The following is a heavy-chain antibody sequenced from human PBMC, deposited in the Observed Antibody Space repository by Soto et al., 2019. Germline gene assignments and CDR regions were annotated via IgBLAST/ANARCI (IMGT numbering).Heavy chain of an antibody. CDR3: ARGHIVVVQTVGWFDP. CDR1: VYFISIGYY. V-gene: IGHV4-38-2*02. D-gene: IGHD2-2*01. Sequence: SETLSVTCTFSVYFISIGYYWGWIRQPPVKGLEWIGSMFHSGSTHYNPSLKSRVTMSVDTSKNQFSLRLSSVTASDTAVYYCARGHIVVVQTVGWFDPWGQGTMVTVSS. CDR2: MFHSGST. J-gene: IGHJ5*02.